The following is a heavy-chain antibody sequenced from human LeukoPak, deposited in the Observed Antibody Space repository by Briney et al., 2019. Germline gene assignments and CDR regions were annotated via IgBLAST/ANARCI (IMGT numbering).Heavy chain of an antibody. CDR3: ARAGDAPGKNYYYYGMDV. CDR1: GGTFSSYA. CDR2: IIPILGIA. D-gene: IGHD5-24*01. V-gene: IGHV1-69*04. Sequence: ASVKVSCKASGGTFSSYAISWVRQAPGQGLEWMGRIIPILGIANYTQKFQGRVTIPADKSTSTAYMELSSLRSEDTAVYYCARAGDAPGKNYYYYGMDVWGQGTTVTVSS. J-gene: IGHJ6*02.